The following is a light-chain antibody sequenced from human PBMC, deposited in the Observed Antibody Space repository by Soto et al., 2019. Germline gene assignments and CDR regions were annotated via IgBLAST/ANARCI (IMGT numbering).Light chain of an antibody. CDR1: QIISTY. J-gene: IGKJ1*01. Sequence: DIPMTQSPSSLSESVGDRVTISCRSSQIISTYLNWYQQKPGTAPRLLISRASSFQSGVPPRFSGSGSGRDFTLTISSLRPEDIGTYFCQQSYSSPWTFGPGTRVEI. CDR3: QQSYSSPWT. CDR2: RAS. V-gene: IGKV1-39*01.